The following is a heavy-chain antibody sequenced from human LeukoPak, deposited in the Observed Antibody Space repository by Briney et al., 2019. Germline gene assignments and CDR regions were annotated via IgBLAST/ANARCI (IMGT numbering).Heavy chain of an antibody. CDR1: GGSLSRYY. J-gene: IGHJ6*03. D-gene: IGHD6-19*01. CDR2: IYYSGST. CDR3: ARYIAVAGTIRNALYYYYYMGV. Sequence: SETLSLTRTVSGGSLSRYYWSWIRQPPGKGLEWSGYIYYSGSTNYNPSLKSRVTISVDTSKNQFSVKLSSVTAADTAVYYCARYIAVAGTIRNALYYYYYMGVWGKGTTVTISS. V-gene: IGHV4-59*01.